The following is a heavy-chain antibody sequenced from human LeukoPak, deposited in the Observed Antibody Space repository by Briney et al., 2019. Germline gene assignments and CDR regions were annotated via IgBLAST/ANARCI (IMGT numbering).Heavy chain of an antibody. CDR3: ARDGLPDTVIMLYYYYGMDV. Sequence: GGSLRLSCAASGFTFSSYWMSWVRQAPGKGLEWGANIKQDGSEKYYVDSVKGRFTISRDNAKNSLYLQMNSLRAEDTAVYYCARDGLPDTVIMLYYYYGMDVWGQGTTVTVSS. D-gene: IGHD4-11*01. J-gene: IGHJ6*02. CDR2: IKQDGSEK. V-gene: IGHV3-7*01. CDR1: GFTFSSYW.